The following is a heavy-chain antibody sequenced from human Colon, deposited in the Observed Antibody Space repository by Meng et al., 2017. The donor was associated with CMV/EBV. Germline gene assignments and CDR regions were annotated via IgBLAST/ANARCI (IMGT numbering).Heavy chain of an antibody. V-gene: IGHV4-59*01. CDR1: GGSITSYY. CDR2: IFYNGST. Sequence: SETLSLTCSVSGGSITSYYYSWIRQSPGKGLEWMGNIFYNGSTNFNPSLKSRVTLSVDTSKNHFSLKLGSVTAADTAVYYCAATKGYCSSTTCYWSWFDSWGQGTQVTVSS. D-gene: IGHD2-2*01. J-gene: IGHJ5*01. CDR3: AATKGYCSSTTCYWSWFDS.